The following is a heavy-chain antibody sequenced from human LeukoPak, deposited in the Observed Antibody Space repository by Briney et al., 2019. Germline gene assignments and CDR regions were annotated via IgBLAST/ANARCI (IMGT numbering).Heavy chain of an antibody. CDR1: GFTFSSYA. CDR3: XXXXXSXGSXPFXY. V-gene: IGHV3-23*01. J-gene: IGHJ4*02. CDR2: ISGSGGST. D-gene: IGHD5-18*01. Sequence: GGSLRLSCAASGFTFSSYAMSWVRQAPGKGLEWVSAISGSGGSTYYADSVKGRFTISRDNSKNTLYLQMNSLRAEDTAVYYCXXXXXSXGSXPFXYWGQGTLVXXSX.